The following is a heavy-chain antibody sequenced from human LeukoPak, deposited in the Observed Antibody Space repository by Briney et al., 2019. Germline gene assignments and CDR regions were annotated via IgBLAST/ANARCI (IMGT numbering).Heavy chain of an antibody. V-gene: IGHV2-5*01. J-gene: IGHJ4*02. CDR1: GFSLSTSGVG. Sequence: SGPTLVKPTQTLTLTCTFSGFSLSTSGVGVGWIRQPPGKALEWLALFYWNDDKRYSPSLKSRLTITKDTSKNQVVLTMTNMDPVDTATYYCAHTVQPRFLEWLLSSYYFDYWGQGTLVTVSS. CDR3: AHTVQPRFLEWLLSSYYFDY. CDR2: FYWNDDK. D-gene: IGHD3-3*01.